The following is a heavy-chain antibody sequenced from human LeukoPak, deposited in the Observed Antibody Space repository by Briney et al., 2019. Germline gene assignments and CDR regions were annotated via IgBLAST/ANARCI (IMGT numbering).Heavy chain of an antibody. CDR2: IIPIFGTA. J-gene: IGHJ6*03. CDR1: GGTFSSYA. CDR3: ASLGSSTTRYYYMDV. D-gene: IGHD6-6*01. V-gene: IGHV1-69*05. Sequence: SVKVSCKASGGTFSSYAISWVRQAPGQGLEWMGGIIPIFGTANYAQKFQGRVTITTDESTSTAYMELSSLRSEDTAVYYCASLGSSTTRYYYMDVWGKGTTVTVSS.